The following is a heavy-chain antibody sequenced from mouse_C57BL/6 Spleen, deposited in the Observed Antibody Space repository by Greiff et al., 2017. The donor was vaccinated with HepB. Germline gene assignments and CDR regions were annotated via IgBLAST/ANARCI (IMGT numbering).Heavy chain of an antibody. Sequence: QVQLQQSGAELARPGASVKMSCKASGYTFTSYTMHWVNQRPGQGLQWIGYINPSSGYTKYNQKFKDKATLTADKSSSTAYMQLSSLTSEDSAVYYCARTRFITTVVDYFDDWGQGTTLTVSS. J-gene: IGHJ2*01. CDR3: ARTRFITTVVDYFDD. CDR2: INPSSGYT. V-gene: IGHV1-4*01. CDR1: GYTFTSYT. D-gene: IGHD1-1*01.